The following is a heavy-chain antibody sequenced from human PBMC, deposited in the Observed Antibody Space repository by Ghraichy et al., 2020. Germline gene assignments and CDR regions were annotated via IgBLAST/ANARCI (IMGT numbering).Heavy chain of an antibody. Sequence: SETLSLTCTVSGASISSSSYYWGWIRQPPGKGLEWVGSMYYSGSTYYIPSLRSRVTISVDTSKNQFSLKLNSVTAADTAVYYCAWQVGLRHFDSWGQGTLVTVSS. CDR3: AWQVGLRHFDS. CDR1: GASISSSSYY. V-gene: IGHV4-39*01. CDR2: MYYSGST. J-gene: IGHJ4*02. D-gene: IGHD5-12*01.